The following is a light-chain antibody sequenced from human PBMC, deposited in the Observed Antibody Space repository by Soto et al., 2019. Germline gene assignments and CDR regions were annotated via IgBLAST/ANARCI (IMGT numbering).Light chain of an antibody. CDR3: QSYDTSLSHVV. CDR2: GNS. CDR1: SSNIGADYD. J-gene: IGLJ2*01. V-gene: IGLV1-40*01. Sequence: QSVLTQPPSASGAPGQRVTISCTGSSSNIGADYDVHWYQQLPGTAPKLLIYGNSHRPSGVPDRFSGSKSGTSASLAITGLQAEDEADYYCQSYDTSLSHVVFGGGTKVTVL.